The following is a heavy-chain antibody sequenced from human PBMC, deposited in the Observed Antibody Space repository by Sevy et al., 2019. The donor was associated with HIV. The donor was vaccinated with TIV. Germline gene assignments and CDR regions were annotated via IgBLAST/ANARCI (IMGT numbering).Heavy chain of an antibody. Sequence: GGSLRLSCAASGFTFSSYAMSWVRQAPGKGLEWVSAISGSGGSTYYADSVKGRFTISRDNSKNTLYLQMNSLRAEDTAVYYCAKSRGIVVSPPLVYFDYWGQGTLVTVSS. CDR3: AKSRGIVVSPPLVYFDY. D-gene: IGHD3-22*01. J-gene: IGHJ4*02. CDR1: GFTFSSYA. V-gene: IGHV3-23*01. CDR2: ISGSGGST.